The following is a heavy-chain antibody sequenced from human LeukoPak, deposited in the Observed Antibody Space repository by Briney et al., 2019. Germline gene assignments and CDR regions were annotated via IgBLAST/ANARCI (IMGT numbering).Heavy chain of an antibody. CDR3: ARDGTHVDYDFWSGYFDY. V-gene: IGHV3-74*01. J-gene: IGHJ4*02. Sequence: GGSLRLSCAASGFTFSSYWMHWVRHAPGKGLVWVSRINSDGSSTSYADSVKGRFTISRDNAKNTLYLQMNSLRAEDTAVYYCARDGTHVDYDFWSGYFDYWGQGTLVTVSS. D-gene: IGHD3-3*01. CDR1: GFTFSSYW. CDR2: INSDGSST.